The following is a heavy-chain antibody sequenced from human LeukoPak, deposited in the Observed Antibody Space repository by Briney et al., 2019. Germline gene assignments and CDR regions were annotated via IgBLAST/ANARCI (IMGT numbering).Heavy chain of an antibody. D-gene: IGHD3-10*01. V-gene: IGHV3-11*01. CDR3: ASFTMVRGPKGRFD. CDR2: ISSSGSTI. Sequence: PGGSLRLSCAASGFTFGDYYMSWIRQAPGKGLEWVSYISSSGSTIYYADSVKGRFTISRDNAKNSLYLQMNSLRAEDTAVYDCASFTMVRGPKGRFDWGQGTLVTVSS. CDR1: GFTFGDYY. J-gene: IGHJ4*02.